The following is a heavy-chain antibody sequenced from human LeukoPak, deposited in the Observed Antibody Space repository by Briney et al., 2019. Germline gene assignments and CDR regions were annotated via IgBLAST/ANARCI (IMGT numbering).Heavy chain of an antibody. D-gene: IGHD4-17*01. J-gene: IGHJ4*02. CDR2: IYYSGST. Sequence: SETLSLTCAVYGGSFSGYYWSWIRQPPGKGLEWIGYIYYSGSTYYNPSLKSRVTISVDTSKNQFSLKLSSVTAADTAVYYCARGTTVTTTDYWGQGTLVTVSS. V-gene: IGHV4-34*09. CDR1: GGSFSGYY. CDR3: ARGTTVTTTDY.